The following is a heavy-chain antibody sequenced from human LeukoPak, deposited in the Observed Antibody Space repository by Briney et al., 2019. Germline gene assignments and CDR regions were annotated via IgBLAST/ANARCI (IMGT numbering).Heavy chain of an antibody. V-gene: IGHV3-53*05. CDR3: ASGLTTVTTLDYFDY. Sequence: PGGSLRLSCAASGFTVSSNYMSWVRQAPGKGLEWVSVIYSGGSTYYADSVKGRFTISRDNSKNTLYLQMNSLRAEDTAVYYCASGLTTVTTLDYFDYWGQGTLVTVSS. CDR1: GFTVSSNY. J-gene: IGHJ4*02. CDR2: IYSGGST. D-gene: IGHD4-17*01.